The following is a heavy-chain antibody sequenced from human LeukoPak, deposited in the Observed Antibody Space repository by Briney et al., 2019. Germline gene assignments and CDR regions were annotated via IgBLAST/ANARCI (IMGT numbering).Heavy chain of an antibody. D-gene: IGHD2-2*01. CDR2: ISSSSSTI. CDR1: GFTFSSYS. J-gene: IGHJ6*03. CDR3: AREGGFVCSSTSCYGHYYYMDV. V-gene: IGHV3-48*01. Sequence: GGSLRLSCAASGFTFSSYSMNWVRQAPGKGLEWVSYISSSSSTIYYADSVKGRFTISRDNAKNSLYLQMNSLRAEDTAVYYCAREGGFVCSSTSCYGHYYYMDVWGKGTTVTVSS.